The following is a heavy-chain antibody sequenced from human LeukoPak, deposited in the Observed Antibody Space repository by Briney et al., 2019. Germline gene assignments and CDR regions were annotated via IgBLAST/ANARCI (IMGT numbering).Heavy chain of an antibody. Sequence: KSSETLSLTCAVYGGSFSGYYWSWIRQPPGKGLKWIGEINHSGSTNYNPSLKSRVTISVDTSKNQFSLKLSSVTAADTAVYYCARDNYDILTGYYRPPDYWGQGTLVTVSS. CDR2: INHSGST. CDR1: GGSFSGYY. V-gene: IGHV4-34*01. D-gene: IGHD3-9*01. J-gene: IGHJ4*02. CDR3: ARDNYDILTGYYRPPDY.